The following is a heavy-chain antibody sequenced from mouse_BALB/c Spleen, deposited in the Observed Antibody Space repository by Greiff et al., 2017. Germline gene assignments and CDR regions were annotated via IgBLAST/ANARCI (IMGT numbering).Heavy chain of an antibody. CDR2: ISNGGGST. CDR1: GFTFSSYT. J-gene: IGHJ2*01. CDR3: ARHGLGRDYYYFDY. D-gene: IGHD4-1*01. Sequence: EVHLVESGGGLVQPGGSLKLSCAASGFTFSSYTMSWVRQTPEKRLEWVAYISNGGGSTYYPDTVKGRFTISRDNAKNTLYLQMSSLKSEDTAMYYCARHGLGRDYYYFDYWGQGTTLTVSS. V-gene: IGHV5-12-2*01.